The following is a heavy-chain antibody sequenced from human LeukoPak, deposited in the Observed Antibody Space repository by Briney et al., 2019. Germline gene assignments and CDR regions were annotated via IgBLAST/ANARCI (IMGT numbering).Heavy chain of an antibody. CDR3: ATLHFYAMGV. CDR1: GLRFSDQY. Sequence: GESLRLSCAASGLRFSDQYMIWIRQTPGKGLEWVSFISGSGANRFYADSMKGRFTISKDNTKNSLYLQMNSLRAEDTAIYYCATLHFYAMGVWGQGTTVTVSS. J-gene: IGHJ6*02. CDR2: ISGSGANR. V-gene: IGHV3-11*01.